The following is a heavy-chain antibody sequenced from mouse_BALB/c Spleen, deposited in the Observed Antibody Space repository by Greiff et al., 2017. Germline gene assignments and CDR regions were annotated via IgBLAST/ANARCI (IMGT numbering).Heavy chain of an antibody. D-gene: IGHD3-1*01. CDR1: GFTFSSYA. CDR3: ARGRNSGFFDY. CDR2: ISSGGST. V-gene: IGHV5-6-5*01. Sequence: EVQRVESGGGLVKPGGSLKLSCAASGFTFSSYAMSWVRQTPEKRLEWVASISSGGSTYYPDSVKGRFTISRDNARNILYLQMSSLRSEDTAMYYCARGRNSGFFDYWGQGTTLTVSS. J-gene: IGHJ2*01.